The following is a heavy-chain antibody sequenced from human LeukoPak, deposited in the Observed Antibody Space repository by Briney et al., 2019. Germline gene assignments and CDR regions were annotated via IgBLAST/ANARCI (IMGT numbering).Heavy chain of an antibody. J-gene: IGHJ5*02. Sequence: RRASATDSCKVSGYTLTEVSMHSGRHAPREGVEWRGGFYPEDGEAIYAQKFQGRVTMTEDTSTDTAYMELSSLRSEDTAVYYCATQGGYSYGTKYNWFDPWGQGTRVTVSS. CDR1: GYTLTEVS. D-gene: IGHD5-18*01. V-gene: IGHV1-24*01. CDR3: ATQGGYSYGTKYNWFDP. CDR2: FYPEDGEA.